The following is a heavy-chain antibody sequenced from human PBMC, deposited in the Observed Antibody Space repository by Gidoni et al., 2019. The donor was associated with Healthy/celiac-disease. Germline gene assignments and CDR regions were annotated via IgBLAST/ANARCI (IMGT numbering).Heavy chain of an antibody. CDR1: GFTFSSYW. V-gene: IGHV3-74*01. Sequence: EVQLVASGGGFVQPGGSLRLSCAASGFTFSSYWLHWVRQAPGKGLVWVSRMNRDGSSTSYADSGKGRCTISRDNAKNTLYLKMNRLRAEDTAVYYCARDWDLYYVDYWGQGTLVTVSS. CDR3: ARDWDLYYVDY. CDR2: MNRDGSST. D-gene: IGHD1-26*01. J-gene: IGHJ4*02.